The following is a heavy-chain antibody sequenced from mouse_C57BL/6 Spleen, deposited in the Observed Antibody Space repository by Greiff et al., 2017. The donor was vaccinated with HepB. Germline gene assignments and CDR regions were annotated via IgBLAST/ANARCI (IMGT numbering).Heavy chain of an antibody. J-gene: IGHJ4*01. V-gene: IGHV2-2*01. CDR3: ARKKPYYYAMDY. CDR1: GFSLTSYG. Sequence: VQLQQSGPGLVQPSQSLSITCTVSGFSLTSYGVHWVRQSPGKGLEWLGVIWSGGSTDYNAAFISRLSISKDNSKSQVFFKMNSLQADDTAIYYCARKKPYYYAMDYWGQGTSVTVSS. CDR2: IWSGGST.